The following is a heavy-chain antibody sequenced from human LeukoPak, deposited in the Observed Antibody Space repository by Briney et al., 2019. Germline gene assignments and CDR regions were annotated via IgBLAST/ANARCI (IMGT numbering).Heavy chain of an antibody. V-gene: IGHV3-21*01. CDR3: AREYYDSGSFSPPFDY. J-gene: IGHJ4*02. CDR2: ISTTSTYI. D-gene: IGHD3-10*01. Sequence: GGSLRLSCAASGFTFSGYSMNWVRQAPGKGLEWVSSISTTSTYIYYADSVKGRFTISRDNAKNSLYLQLNSLRAEDTAVYYCAREYYDSGSFSPPFDYWGQGTLVTVSS. CDR1: GFTFSGYS.